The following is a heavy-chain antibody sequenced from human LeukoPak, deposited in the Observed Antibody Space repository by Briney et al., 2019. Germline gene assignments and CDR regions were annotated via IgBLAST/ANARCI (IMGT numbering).Heavy chain of an antibody. D-gene: IGHD4-17*01. Sequence: ASVKVSCKASGYTFTCYYMHWVRQAPGQGFEWMGWINPNTGGTHYAQNFQGRVTMTRDTSISTAYMAFSRLKSDDTAVYFCARGDGDYVGNDYWGQGALVTVSS. CDR1: GYTFTCYY. V-gene: IGHV1-2*02. J-gene: IGHJ4*02. CDR2: INPNTGGT. CDR3: ARGDGDYVGNDY.